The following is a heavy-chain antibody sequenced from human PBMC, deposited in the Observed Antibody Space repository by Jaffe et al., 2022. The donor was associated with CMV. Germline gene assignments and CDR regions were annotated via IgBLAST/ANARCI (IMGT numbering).Heavy chain of an antibody. D-gene: IGHD2-8*01. V-gene: IGHV5-51*01. CDR3: ARHEGYCTNGVCYYYYGMDV. CDR2: IYPGDSDT. CDR1: GYSFTSYW. J-gene: IGHJ6*02. Sequence: EVQLVQSGAEVKKPGESLKISCKGSGYSFTSYWIGWVRQMPGKGLEWMGIIYPGDSDTRYSPSFQGQVTISADKSISTAYLQWSSLKASDTAMYYCARHEGYCTNGVCYYYYGMDVWGQGTTVTVSS.